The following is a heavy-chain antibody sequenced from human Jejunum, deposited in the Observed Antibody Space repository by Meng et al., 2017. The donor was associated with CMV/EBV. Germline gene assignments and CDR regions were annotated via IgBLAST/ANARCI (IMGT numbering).Heavy chain of an antibody. Sequence: SGFAFNTFVMSWVRQATGKGLEWVSGISGGGGTTYFADSVKGRFTISKDNSKNTLYLQMNSLRVEDTAVYYCAKGLAAARFDAWGQGTLVTVSS. CDR2: ISGGGGTT. J-gene: IGHJ5*02. D-gene: IGHD6-13*01. CDR3: AKGLAAARFDA. CDR1: GFAFNTFV. V-gene: IGHV3-23*01.